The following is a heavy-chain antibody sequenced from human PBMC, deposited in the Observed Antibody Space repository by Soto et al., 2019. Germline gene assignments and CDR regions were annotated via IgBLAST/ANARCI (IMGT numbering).Heavy chain of an antibody. J-gene: IGHJ6*02. CDR1: GGTFSSYT. V-gene: IGHV1-69*08. CDR2: IIPILGIA. Sequence: QVQLVQSGAEVKKPGSSVKVSCKASGGTFSSYTISWVRQAPGQGLEWRGRIIPILGIADYAQKFQGRGTIPADKSTSTAYMELSSLRSEDPAVYYCARDSSLIAAAASQGYGMDVWGQGTTVTVSS. CDR3: ARDSSLIAAAASQGYGMDV. D-gene: IGHD6-13*01.